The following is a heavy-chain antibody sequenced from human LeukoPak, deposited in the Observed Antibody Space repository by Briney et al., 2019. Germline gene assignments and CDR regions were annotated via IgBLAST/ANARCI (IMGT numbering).Heavy chain of an antibody. J-gene: IGHJ3*02. D-gene: IGHD4-17*01. CDR3: ARDLVTVTKGFDI. Sequence: PSETLSLTCAVSDDSFSSHYWTWIRQPPGKGLEWIGFISYIGSTNYNPSLKSRVAISIDTSKNQFSLKLSSVTAADTAVYYCARDLVTVTKGFDIWGQGTMVSVSS. V-gene: IGHV4-59*11. CDR2: ISYIGST. CDR1: DDSFSSHY.